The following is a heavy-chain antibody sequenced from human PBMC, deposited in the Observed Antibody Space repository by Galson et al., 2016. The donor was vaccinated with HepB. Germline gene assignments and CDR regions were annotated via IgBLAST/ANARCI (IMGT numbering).Heavy chain of an antibody. Sequence: SLRLSCAASGFTFSRNAMSWVRQAPGKGLEWVSSVSGNGGSTYYAASVKGRFTISRDNSKNTLYLQMNSLRAEDTAVYYCAKTPDMMAFGGVVVDVFDIWGQGTMVTVSS. J-gene: IGHJ3*02. CDR2: VSGNGGST. CDR3: AKTPDMMAFGGVVVDVFDI. D-gene: IGHD3-16*02. CDR1: GFTFSRNA. V-gene: IGHV3-23*01.